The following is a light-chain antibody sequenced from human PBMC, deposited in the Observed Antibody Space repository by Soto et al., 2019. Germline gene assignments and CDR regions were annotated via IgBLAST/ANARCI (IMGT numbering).Light chain of an antibody. J-gene: IGKJ1*01. CDR2: GAS. CDR3: HQYGSSPAT. Sequence: EIVLTQAPGTLSLXPGXRATXSXXASXSVTSNYLAWYQQKPGQAPRLLIFGASKRATGIPDRFSGSGSGTDFTLTISRLEPEDFAVYYCHQYGSSPATFGQGTKVDIK. V-gene: IGKV3-20*01. CDR1: XSVTSNY.